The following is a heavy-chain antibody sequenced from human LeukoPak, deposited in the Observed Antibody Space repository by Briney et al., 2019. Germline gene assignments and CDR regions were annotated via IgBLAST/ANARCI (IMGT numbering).Heavy chain of an antibody. Sequence: GGSLRLSCAASGFTFSDYYMSWIRQAPGKGLEWVSYISSSGSTICYADSVKGRFTISRDNAKNSLYLQMNSLRAEDTALYYCAKDLGDYYDSSGLFDYWGQGTLVTVSS. J-gene: IGHJ4*02. CDR3: AKDLGDYYDSSGLFDY. CDR2: ISSSGSTI. D-gene: IGHD3-22*01. V-gene: IGHV3-11*01. CDR1: GFTFSDYY.